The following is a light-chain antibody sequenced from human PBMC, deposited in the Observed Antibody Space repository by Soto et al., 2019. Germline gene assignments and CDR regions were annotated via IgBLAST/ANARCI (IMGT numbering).Light chain of an antibody. V-gene: IGKV1-5*03. CDR3: QQYNSYSWT. J-gene: IGKJ1*01. Sequence: DIQMTQSPSTLSASVGDRVTITCRASQSISTWFAWFQQKPGKAPNLLIYRASSLESGVPSRFSGSGSGTEFTLTISSLQPDEFATYYCQQYNSYSWTFGQGTKVEIK. CDR1: QSISTW. CDR2: RAS.